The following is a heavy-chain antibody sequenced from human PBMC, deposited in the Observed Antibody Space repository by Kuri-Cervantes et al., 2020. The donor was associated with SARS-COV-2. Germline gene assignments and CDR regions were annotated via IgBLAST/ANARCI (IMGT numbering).Heavy chain of an antibody. D-gene: IGHD3-3*01. Sequence: GGSLRLSCAASGFTFSSYAVHWVRQAPGKGLEWVAVISYDGSNKYYADSVKGRFTISRDNSKNTLYLQMNSLRAEDTAVYYCARGLAIFGVRNAFDIWGQGTMVTVSS. V-gene: IGHV3-30*04. CDR3: ARGLAIFGVRNAFDI. CDR2: ISYDGSNK. CDR1: GFTFSSYA. J-gene: IGHJ3*02.